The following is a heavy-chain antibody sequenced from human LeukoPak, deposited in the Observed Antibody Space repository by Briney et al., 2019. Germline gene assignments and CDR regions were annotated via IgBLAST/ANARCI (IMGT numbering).Heavy chain of an antibody. D-gene: IGHD6-13*01. V-gene: IGHV3-23*01. CDR1: GFTFSSYA. CDR3: AKTRPLDSSSWSHGDY. Sequence: GGSLRLSCAASGFTFSSYAITWVRQAPGKGLEWVSAISGSGDSTYYGDSVKGRFTISRDNSKNTLYLQMNSLRAEDTAVYYCAKTRPLDSSSWSHGDYWGQGTLVTVSS. J-gene: IGHJ4*02. CDR2: ISGSGDST.